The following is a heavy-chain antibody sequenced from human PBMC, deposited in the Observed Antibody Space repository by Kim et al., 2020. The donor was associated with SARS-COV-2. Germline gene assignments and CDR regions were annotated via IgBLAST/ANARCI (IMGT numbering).Heavy chain of an antibody. V-gene: IGHV3-48*04. CDR2: RSSSTI. Sequence: RSSSTIYYADYVKGRFTISRDNAKNSLYLQMSSLRAEDTAVYYCAANWAHYWGQGTLVTVSS. D-gene: IGHD7-27*01. J-gene: IGHJ4*02. CDR3: AANWAHY.